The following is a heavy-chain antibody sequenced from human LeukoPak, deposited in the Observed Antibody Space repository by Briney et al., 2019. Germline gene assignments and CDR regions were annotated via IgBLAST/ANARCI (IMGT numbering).Heavy chain of an antibody. CDR3: AKGDDIGKHPTRAYYFDI. V-gene: IGHV3-53*01. CDR1: GFIVSNNY. CDR2: TGLESVHT. J-gene: IGHJ4*02. Sequence: GGSLRLSCAASGFIVSNNYMTWVRQAPGKGLEWVSTTGLESVHTLCADSVQGRFTVSRDNSRNTLDLQMDNLRVDDTAVYYCAKGDDIGKHPTRAYYFDIWGQGTLVTVSS. D-gene: IGHD5-24*01.